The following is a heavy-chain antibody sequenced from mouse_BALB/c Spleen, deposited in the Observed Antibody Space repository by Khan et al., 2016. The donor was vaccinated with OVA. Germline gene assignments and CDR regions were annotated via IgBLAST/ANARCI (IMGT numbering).Heavy chain of an antibody. CDR2: IGPGSSNS. CDR3: ARENYYGRGCYAMDY. V-gene: IGHV1S41*01. J-gene: IGHJ4*01. D-gene: IGHD1-1*02. CDR1: GYTFTSYW. Sequence: DLVKPGTSVKLSCKASGYTFTSYWINWIKQRPGQGLEWIGRIGPGSSNSYYNEMFKGKASLTVDTSSSTAYIQLSSLSSEDSAVYFCARENYYGRGCYAMDYWGHGSSVTVSS.